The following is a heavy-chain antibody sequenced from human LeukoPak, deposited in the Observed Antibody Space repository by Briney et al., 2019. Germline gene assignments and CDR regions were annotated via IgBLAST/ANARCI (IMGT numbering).Heavy chain of an antibody. Sequence: GASVKVSCKASGGTFSSYAISWVRQAPGQGLEWMGGIIPIFGTANYAQRFQGRVTITADKSTSTAYMELSSLRSEDTAVYYCARAVQVTTGGLFDYWGQGTLVTVSS. V-gene: IGHV1-69*06. CDR2: IIPIFGTA. CDR3: ARAVQVTTGGLFDY. CDR1: GGTFSSYA. D-gene: IGHD4-17*01. J-gene: IGHJ4*02.